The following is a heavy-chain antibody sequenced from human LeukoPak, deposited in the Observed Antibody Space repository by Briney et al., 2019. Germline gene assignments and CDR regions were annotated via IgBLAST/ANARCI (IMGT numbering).Heavy chain of an antibody. Sequence: GGSLRLACTASGFTFSSYGIHWVRQAPGKGLEWVAVISYDGSNKFYGDSVKGRFTISRDNSKNTPYLQMNSRRAEDTAVYYCARWLSDKIDSNGYLAYWGQGTLVAVSS. V-gene: IGHV3-30*03. D-gene: IGHD5-18*01. CDR1: GFTFSSYG. CDR2: ISYDGSNK. CDR3: ARWLSDKIDSNGYLAY. J-gene: IGHJ4*02.